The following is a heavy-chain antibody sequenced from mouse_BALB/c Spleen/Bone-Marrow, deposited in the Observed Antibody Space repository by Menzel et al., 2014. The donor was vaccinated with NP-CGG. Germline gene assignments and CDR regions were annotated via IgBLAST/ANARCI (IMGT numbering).Heavy chain of an antibody. CDR3: ASPSDGNPFAY. CDR1: GYLFTSYW. Sequence: VHLVESGPQLVRPGASVKISCKASGYLFTSYWMHWVKQRPGQGLEWIGMIDPSDSETRLNQKFKDKATLTVDKSSSTAYMHLSSPTSEDSAVYYCASPSDGNPFAYWGQGTLVTVSA. CDR2: IDPSDSET. V-gene: IGHV1S126*01. D-gene: IGHD2-1*01. J-gene: IGHJ3*01.